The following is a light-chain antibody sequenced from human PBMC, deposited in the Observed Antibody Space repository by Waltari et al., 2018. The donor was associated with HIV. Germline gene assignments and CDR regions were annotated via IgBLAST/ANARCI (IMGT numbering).Light chain of an antibody. J-gene: IGLJ2*01. CDR2: INSDGSH. Sequence: QVVLTQSPSATASLGASVQLTCTLSSGYSNHAIARPQQQSAKGPRYFMKINSDGSHNKGDGIPDRFSGSSSGAERYLTISSLQSEDEADYYCLTWDTGIGVFGGGTKLTVL. V-gene: IGLV4-69*01. CDR3: LTWDTGIGV. CDR1: SGYSNHA.